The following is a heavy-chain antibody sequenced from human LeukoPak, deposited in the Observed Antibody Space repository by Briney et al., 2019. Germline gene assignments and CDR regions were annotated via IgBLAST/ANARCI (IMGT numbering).Heavy chain of an antibody. CDR3: AIMSESLGGYLVDY. V-gene: IGHV1-69*01. J-gene: IGHJ4*02. CDR2: IIPILGTA. D-gene: IGHD3-16*01. CDR1: GGTFSSYA. Sequence: SVKVSCKASGGTFSSYAISWVRQAPGQGLEWMGGIIPILGTANYTQKFQGRVTITADESTSTAYMELSSLRSEDTAVYYCAIMSESLGGYLVDYWGQGTLVTVSS.